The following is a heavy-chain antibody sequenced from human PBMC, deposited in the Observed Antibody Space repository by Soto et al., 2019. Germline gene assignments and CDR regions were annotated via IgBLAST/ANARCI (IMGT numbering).Heavy chain of an antibody. J-gene: IGHJ5*02. CDR3: ARDLDGYKSNWLDP. CDR2: ISYDGKSK. V-gene: IGHV3-30*04. D-gene: IGHD5-12*01. CDR1: GFTFATYA. Sequence: QVQLVESGGGVVQPGRSLRLSCVASGFTFATYAVHWVRQAPDTGLEWVAAISYDGKSKDYVDSVKGRFFISRDNSRNTVFLQLTSLRPEDTAIYYCARDLDGYKSNWLDPWGQGTLVTVSS.